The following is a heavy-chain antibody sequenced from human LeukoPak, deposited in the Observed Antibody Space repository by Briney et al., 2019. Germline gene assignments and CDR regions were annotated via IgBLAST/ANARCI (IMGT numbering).Heavy chain of an antibody. J-gene: IGHJ3*02. V-gene: IGHV1-18*01. Sequence: ASVKVSCKASGYTFTSYGISWVRQAPGQGLEWMGWISAYNGNTNYAQKLQGRVTMTTDTSTSTAYMELRSLRSDDTAVYYCARDLNSYCGGDCPDIWGQGTMVTVSS. CDR3: ARDLNSYCGGDCPDI. CDR2: ISAYNGNT. D-gene: IGHD2-21*02. CDR1: GYTFTSYG.